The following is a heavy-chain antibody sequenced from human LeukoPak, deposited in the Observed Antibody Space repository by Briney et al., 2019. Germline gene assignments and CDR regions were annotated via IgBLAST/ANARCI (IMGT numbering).Heavy chain of an antibody. Sequence: ASVKVSCKTSAYTFTSYEINWVRQATGQGLEWMGWMNPNSGNTGYAQKFQGRVTMTRDTSIHTAYMELSSLGSEDTAVYYCARGHGPGGTRWPNLDFWGQGTLITVSS. D-gene: IGHD2-15*01. CDR3: ARGHGPGGTRWPNLDF. CDR2: MNPNSGNT. V-gene: IGHV1-8*01. J-gene: IGHJ4*02. CDR1: AYTFTSYE.